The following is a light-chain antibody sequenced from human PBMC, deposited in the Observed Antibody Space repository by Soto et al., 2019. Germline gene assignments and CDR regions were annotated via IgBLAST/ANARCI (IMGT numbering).Light chain of an antibody. Sequence: QSALTQPPSAAGSPGQSVTISCTGTSTDVGGYNYVSWYQQYPGKAPKLMIYEVSKRPSGVPDRFSGSKSGNTASLTVSGLQAEDEADYYCSSYTITSTAFIFGTGTKLTVL. J-gene: IGLJ1*01. CDR3: SSYTITSTAFI. V-gene: IGLV2-8*01. CDR1: STDVGGYNY. CDR2: EVS.